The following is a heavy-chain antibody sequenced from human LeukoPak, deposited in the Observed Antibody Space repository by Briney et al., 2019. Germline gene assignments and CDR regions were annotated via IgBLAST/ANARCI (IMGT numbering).Heavy chain of an antibody. Sequence: GRSLRLSCAASGFTFSSYAMHWVRQAPGKGLEWVAVISYDGSNKYYADFVKGRFTISRDNSKNTLYLQMNSLRAEDTAVYYCARRDGTMVRGGGDVWGQGTTVTVSS. J-gene: IGHJ6*02. CDR1: GFTFSSYA. D-gene: IGHD3-10*01. V-gene: IGHV3-30-3*01. CDR2: ISYDGSNK. CDR3: ARRDGTMVRGGGDV.